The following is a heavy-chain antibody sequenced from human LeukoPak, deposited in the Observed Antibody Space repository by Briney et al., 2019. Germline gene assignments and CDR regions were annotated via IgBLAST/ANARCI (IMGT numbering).Heavy chain of an antibody. CDR3: ARPLRVTMIRGAAFRASSDFDP. D-gene: IGHD3-10*01. CDR2: INPNTGGT. Sequence: ASVKVSCKASGYTFSGYYIHWVRQAPGQGLEWMGWINPNTGGTKYAQRFQDRVTMTRDTSISAAYMEVSRLRYDDTAVYYCARPLRVTMIRGAAFRASSDFDPWGQGTLVTVSS. J-gene: IGHJ5*02. CDR1: GYTFSGYY. V-gene: IGHV1-2*02.